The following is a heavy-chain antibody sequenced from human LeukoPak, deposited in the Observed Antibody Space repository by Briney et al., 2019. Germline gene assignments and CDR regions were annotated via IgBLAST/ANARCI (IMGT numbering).Heavy chain of an antibody. Sequence: GASVKVSCKASGYTFTGYYMHWVRQAPGQGLEWMGWINPNSGGTNYAQKFQGRVTMTRDTSISTAYMELSRLRSDDTAVYYCARRTMVRGAIRFGPPYYYYMDVWGKGTTVTISS. CDR3: ARRTMVRGAIRFGPPYYYYMDV. CDR2: INPNSGGT. D-gene: IGHD3-10*01. J-gene: IGHJ6*03. V-gene: IGHV1-2*02. CDR1: GYTFTGYY.